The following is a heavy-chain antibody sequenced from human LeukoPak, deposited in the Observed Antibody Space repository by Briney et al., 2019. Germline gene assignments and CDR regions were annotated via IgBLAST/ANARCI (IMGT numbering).Heavy chain of an antibody. CDR3: AAAAKVGGY. D-gene: IGHD1-26*01. V-gene: IGHV3-15*01. Sequence: GGSLRLSCAAFGLTFNNAWMSWVRQAPGKGLELVGRIKSKTYGGTTDYAAPVKGRFTISRDDSKNTLFLEMSSLKTEDTAVYYCAAAAKVGGYWGQGTLVTVSS. J-gene: IGHJ4*02. CDR2: IKSKTYGGTT. CDR1: GLTFNNAW.